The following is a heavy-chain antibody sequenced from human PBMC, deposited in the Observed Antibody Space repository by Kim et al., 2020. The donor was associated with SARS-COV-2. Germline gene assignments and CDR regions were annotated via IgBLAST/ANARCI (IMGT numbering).Heavy chain of an antibody. J-gene: IGHJ4*02. CDR2: IYYSGST. D-gene: IGHD1-26*01. CDR3: ASLLSGSYYFDY. Sequence: SETLSLTCTVSGGSISSYYWTWIRQPPGKGLEWIGYIYYSGSTKYNPSLKSRVSISVDTSKNQFSLKLSSVTAADTAVYYCASLLSGSYYFDYWGQGTLV. V-gene: IGHV4-59*08. CDR1: GGSISSYY.